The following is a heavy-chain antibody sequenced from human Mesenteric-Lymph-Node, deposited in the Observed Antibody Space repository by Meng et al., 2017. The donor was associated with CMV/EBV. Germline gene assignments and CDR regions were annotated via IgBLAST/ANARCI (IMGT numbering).Heavy chain of an antibody. J-gene: IGHJ6*02. CDR1: GFSLSTSGVG. D-gene: IGHD2-2*02. CDR2: IYWNDDK. Sequence: SGPTLVKPPQTLTLTCTFSGFSLSTSGVGVGWIRQPPGKALEWLALIYWNDDKRYSPSLKSRLTITKDTSKNQVVLTMTNMDPVDTATYYCAHREGYCSSTSCYTVGGMDVWGQGTTVTVSS. V-gene: IGHV2-5*01. CDR3: AHREGYCSSTSCYTVGGMDV.